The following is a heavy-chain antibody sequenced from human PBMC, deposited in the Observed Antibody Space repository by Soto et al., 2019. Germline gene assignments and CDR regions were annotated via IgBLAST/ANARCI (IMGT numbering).Heavy chain of an antibody. Sequence: EASVKVSCKASGYTFTGYYMHWVRQAPGQGLEWMGWINPNSGGTNYAQKFQGWVTMTRDTSISTAYMELSRLRSDDTAVYYCARGPPEVDTAMVTYYFDYWGQGTLVTVSS. CDR2: INPNSGGT. CDR3: ARGPPEVDTAMVTYYFDY. J-gene: IGHJ4*02. CDR1: GYTFTGYY. D-gene: IGHD5-18*01. V-gene: IGHV1-2*04.